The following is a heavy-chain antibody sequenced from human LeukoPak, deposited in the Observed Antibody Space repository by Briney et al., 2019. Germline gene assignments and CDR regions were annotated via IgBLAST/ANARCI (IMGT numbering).Heavy chain of an antibody. CDR3: ARVVGWLPRADY. J-gene: IGHJ4*02. D-gene: IGHD5-12*01. V-gene: IGHV3-74*01. CDR1: GFTFSSYW. CDR2: INSDGSSR. Sequence: GGSLRLSCATSGFTFSSYWMHWVRQAPEKGLVWVSRINSDGSSRSYADSVKGRFTISRDNSKNTLYLQMNSLRAEDTAVYYCARVVGWLPRADYWGQGTLVTVSS.